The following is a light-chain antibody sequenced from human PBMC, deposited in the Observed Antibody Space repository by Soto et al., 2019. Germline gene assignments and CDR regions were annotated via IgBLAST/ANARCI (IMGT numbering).Light chain of an antibody. CDR2: RNN. CDR1: NSNIGKNY. CDR3: VAWDDSLSGHEL. J-gene: IGLJ2*01. V-gene: IGLV1-47*01. Sequence: QSVLTQPPSASGTPGQRVTISCSGSNSNIGKNYVYWYRQRPGTAPKLLIYRNNQRPSGVPDRFSGPKSGTSASLAISGRRSGDEADYYCVAWDDSLSGHELFGGGTKVTVL.